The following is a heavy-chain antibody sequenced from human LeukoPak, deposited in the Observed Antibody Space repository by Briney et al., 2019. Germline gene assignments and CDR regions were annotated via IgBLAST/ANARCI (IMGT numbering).Heavy chain of an antibody. CDR1: GGSISSGGYY. Sequence: PSETLSLTCTVSGGSISSGGYYGSWIRQPPGKGLEWIGYIYHSGSTYYNPSLKSRVTISVDRSKNQFSLKLSSVTAADTAVYYCARYLEDVSGSYSLDYWGQGTLVTVSS. CDR3: ARYLEDVSGSYSLDY. CDR2: IYHSGST. J-gene: IGHJ4*02. V-gene: IGHV4-30-2*01. D-gene: IGHD1-26*01.